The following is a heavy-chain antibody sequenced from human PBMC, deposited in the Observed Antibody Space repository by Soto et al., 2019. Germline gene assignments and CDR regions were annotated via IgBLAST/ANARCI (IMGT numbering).Heavy chain of an antibody. Sequence: SQTLSLTCAISGDSVSRNSVTWNWIRQSPSRGLEWLGRTYYGSKWYNDYAVSVKSRITINPDTSKNQFSLQLNSVTPEDTAVFYCARGVYSSRSDHFGMDVWGQGTTVTVSS. D-gene: IGHD6-13*01. J-gene: IGHJ6*02. CDR2: TYYGSKWYN. CDR3: ARGVYSSRSDHFGMDV. CDR1: GDSVSRNSVT. V-gene: IGHV6-1*01.